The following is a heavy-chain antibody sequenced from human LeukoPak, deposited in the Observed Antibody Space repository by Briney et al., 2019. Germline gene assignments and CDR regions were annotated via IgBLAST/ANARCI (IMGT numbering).Heavy chain of an antibody. Sequence: GGSLRLSCAASGFSFSSYSMNWVRQAPGKGLEWVSSISSSSSHIYYADSVKGRFTISRDNAKNSLYLQMNGLRAEDTAVYYCALLVGATLDFDYWGQGTLVTVSS. CDR2: ISSSSSHI. CDR1: GFSFSSYS. CDR3: ALLVGATLDFDY. J-gene: IGHJ4*02. V-gene: IGHV3-21*01. D-gene: IGHD1-26*01.